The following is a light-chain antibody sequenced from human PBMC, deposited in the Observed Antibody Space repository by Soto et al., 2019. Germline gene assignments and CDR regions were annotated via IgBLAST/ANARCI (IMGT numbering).Light chain of an antibody. CDR1: QTLTSTY. Sequence: EIVLTQSPGTLSLSPGERATLSCRASQTLTSTYLAWYQQKPGQAPRLLIYGASTRATGIPDRFSGSGSGTDFTLTISRLEPEDSAMYYCQQYGTAPITFGQGTRLEIK. J-gene: IGKJ5*01. CDR3: QQYGTAPIT. CDR2: GAS. V-gene: IGKV3-20*01.